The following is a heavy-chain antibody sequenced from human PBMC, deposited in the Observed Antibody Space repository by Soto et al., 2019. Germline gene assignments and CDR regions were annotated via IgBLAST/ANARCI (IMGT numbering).Heavy chain of an antibody. J-gene: IGHJ5*02. CDR2: IDPKSGDT. D-gene: IGHD3-22*01. CDR1: EYSFTGHY. CDR3: ARDYDKSGYDYFDP. V-gene: IGHV1-2*02. Sequence: ASVKVACKASEYSFTGHYVHWVRQAPGQGLEWMGWIDPKSGDTKYAPKFQDRVTMTSATSISTAYMDLTNLRYDDTAVYYCARDYDKSGYDYFDPWGQGTLVTVSS.